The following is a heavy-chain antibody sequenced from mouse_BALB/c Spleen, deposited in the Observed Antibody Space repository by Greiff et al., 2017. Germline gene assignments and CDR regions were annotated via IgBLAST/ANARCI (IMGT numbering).Heavy chain of an antibody. CDR3: ATYGHFDY. Sequence: QVHVKQSGAELVRPGSSVKISCKASGYAFSSYWMNWVKQRPGQGLEWIGQIYPGDGDTNYNGKFKGKATLTADKSSSTAYMQLSSLTSEDSAVYFCATYGHFDYWGQGTTLTVSS. D-gene: IGHD1-2*01. CDR2: IYPGDGDT. J-gene: IGHJ2*01. CDR1: GYAFSSYW. V-gene: IGHV1-80*01.